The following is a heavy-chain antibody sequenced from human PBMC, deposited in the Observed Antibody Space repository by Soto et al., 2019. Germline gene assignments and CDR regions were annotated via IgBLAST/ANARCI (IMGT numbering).Heavy chain of an antibody. J-gene: IGHJ4*02. CDR1: GGSISSRNW. V-gene: IGHV4-4*02. CDR3: ARHFSVDYFDY. CDR2: IYHSGST. Sequence: SETLSLTCAVSGGSISSRNWWSWVRQPPGKGLEWIGEIYHSGSTNYNPSLKSRVTISVDRSKNQFSLKLSSVTAADTAVYYCARHFSVDYFDYWGQGALVTVSS.